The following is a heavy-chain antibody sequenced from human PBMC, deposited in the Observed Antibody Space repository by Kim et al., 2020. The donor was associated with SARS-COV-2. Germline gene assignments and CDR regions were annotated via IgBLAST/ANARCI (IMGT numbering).Heavy chain of an antibody. D-gene: IGHD6-6*01. CDR2: IYYSGST. J-gene: IGHJ4*02. Sequence: SETLSLTCTVSGGSISSSSYYWGWIRQPPGKGLEWIGSIYYSGSTYYNPSLKSRVTISVDTSKNQFSLKLSSVTAADTAVYYCARREYSSSSDTDYWGQGTLVTVSS. V-gene: IGHV4-39*01. CDR3: ARREYSSSSDTDY. CDR1: GGSISSSSYY.